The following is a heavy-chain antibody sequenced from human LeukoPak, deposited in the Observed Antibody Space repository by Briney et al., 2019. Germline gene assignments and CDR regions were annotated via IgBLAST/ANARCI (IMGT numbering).Heavy chain of an antibody. CDR2: INHSEST. Sequence: PSETLSLTCAVYGRSFSGYYWSWIRQPPGKGLEWIGEINHSESTNYNPSLKSRVTISVDTSKNQFSLKLSSATAADTAVYYCASPNYDSSGEFDYWGQGTLVTVSS. CDR3: ASPNYDSSGEFDY. D-gene: IGHD3-22*01. V-gene: IGHV4-34*01. J-gene: IGHJ4*02. CDR1: GRSFSGYY.